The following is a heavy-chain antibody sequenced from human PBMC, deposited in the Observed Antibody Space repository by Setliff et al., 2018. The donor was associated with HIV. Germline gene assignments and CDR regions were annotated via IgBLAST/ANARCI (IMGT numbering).Heavy chain of an antibody. CDR3: ARKHKVSLGRGIVVLWGFDP. J-gene: IGHJ5*02. D-gene: IGHD3-10*01. CDR1: GYNFINND. CDR2: MNPNSGDS. Sequence: ASVKVSCKASGYNFINNDINWVRQATGQGLEWMGWMNPNSGDSGYAQKFQGRVTMTRSTSFSTAYMELSNLTSEDTAIYYCARKHKVSLGRGIVVLWGFDPWGQGTLVTVSS. V-gene: IGHV1-8*02.